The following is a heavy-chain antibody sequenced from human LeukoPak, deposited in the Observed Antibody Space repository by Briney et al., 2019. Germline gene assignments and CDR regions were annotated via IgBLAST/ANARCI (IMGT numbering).Heavy chain of an antibody. D-gene: IGHD6-19*01. CDR1: GFTFSSDW. CDR3: ARDQGSGWWAY. V-gene: IGHV3-74*01. Sequence: GGSLRLSCAASGFTFSSDWMHWVRQAAGKGLVWVSRINNDGSTTAYADSVKGRFTISRDNAKNSLYLQMNSLRAEDTAVYYCARDQGSGWWAYWGQGTLVTVSS. J-gene: IGHJ4*02. CDR2: INNDGSTT.